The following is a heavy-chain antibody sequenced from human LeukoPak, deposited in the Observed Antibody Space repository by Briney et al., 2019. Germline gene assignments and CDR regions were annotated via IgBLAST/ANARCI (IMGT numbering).Heavy chain of an antibody. Sequence: AGGSLRLSCAASGLTFSSYSMNWVRQAPGKGLEWVSSISSSSSYIYYADSVKGRFTISRDNSKNTLYLQMNSLRAEDTAVYYCASIGRWPTTHQHDYWGQGTLVTVSS. CDR3: ASIGRWPTTHQHDY. CDR2: ISSSSSYI. D-gene: IGHD5-24*01. CDR1: GLTFSSYS. J-gene: IGHJ4*02. V-gene: IGHV3-21*01.